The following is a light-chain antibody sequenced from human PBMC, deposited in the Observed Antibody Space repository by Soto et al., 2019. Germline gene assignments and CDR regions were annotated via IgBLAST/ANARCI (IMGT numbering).Light chain of an antibody. CDR1: QSISIY. J-gene: IGKJ1*01. CDR3: QQSYSIPET. Sequence: DIQLTQSPSSLSASVGDKVTITCLASQSISIYLNWYQQKPGQAPKLLIYAATRLQSGVPSRFSGSGSGTDFTLTISSLQPEDFATYYCQQSYSIPETFGQGTKVDI. CDR2: AAT. V-gene: IGKV1-39*01.